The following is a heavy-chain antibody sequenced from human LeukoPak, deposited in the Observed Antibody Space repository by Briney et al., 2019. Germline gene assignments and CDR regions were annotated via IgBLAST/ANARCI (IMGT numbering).Heavy chain of an antibody. D-gene: IGHD3-3*01. Sequence: ASVTVSCKASGYTFTSYDINWVRQATGQGLEWMGWMNPNSGNTGYAQKFQGRVTMTRNTSISTAYMELSSLRSEDTAVYYCARRARFLEWLPTYYFDYWGQGTLVTVSS. CDR3: ARRARFLEWLPTYYFDY. V-gene: IGHV1-8*01. J-gene: IGHJ4*02. CDR2: MNPNSGNT. CDR1: GYTFTSYD.